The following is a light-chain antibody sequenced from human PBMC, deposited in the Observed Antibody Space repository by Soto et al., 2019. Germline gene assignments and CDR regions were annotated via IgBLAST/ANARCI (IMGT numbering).Light chain of an antibody. CDR3: QQYHSSRYT. J-gene: IGKJ2*01. Sequence: EIVLTQSPGTLSLSPGERATLSYRASQSVSSSYLAWYQQKPGQAPRLLIYDSSSRATCIPDRFSGSRSGTDFTLTISRLEPEDFAVYYCQQYHSSRYTFGQGTKLEIK. V-gene: IGKV3-20*01. CDR1: QSVSSSY. CDR2: DSS.